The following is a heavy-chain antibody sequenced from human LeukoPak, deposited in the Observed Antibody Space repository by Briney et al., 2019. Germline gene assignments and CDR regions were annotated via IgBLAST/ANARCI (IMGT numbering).Heavy chain of an antibody. Sequence: PGGSLKLSCAASGFTFSGSAVHWVRQSSGKGLEWVGHIDKKDNLYATAYAESVKGRSTISRDDSKDTAFLHMDSLKTEDTALYYCTRDRGTYNWFDPWGQGTLVTVSS. CDR1: GFTFSGSA. CDR2: IDKKDNLYAT. J-gene: IGHJ5*02. D-gene: IGHD2-15*01. CDR3: TRDRGTYNWFDP. V-gene: IGHV3-73*01.